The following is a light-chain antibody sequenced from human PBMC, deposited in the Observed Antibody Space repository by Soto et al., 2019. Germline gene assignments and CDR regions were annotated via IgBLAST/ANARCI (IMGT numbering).Light chain of an antibody. CDR2: DVD. V-gene: IGLV2-11*01. Sequence: QSAMTQPRSVSGSPGQSVTISCTGARSDVGGYSFVSWDQQHPDKAPKLMIYDVDKRPSGVPDRLSGSKSGNTASLTISGLQAEDEADYFCCSDAGGFTLVFGGGTKVTVL. CDR1: RSDVGGYSF. J-gene: IGLJ3*02. CDR3: CSDAGGFTLV.